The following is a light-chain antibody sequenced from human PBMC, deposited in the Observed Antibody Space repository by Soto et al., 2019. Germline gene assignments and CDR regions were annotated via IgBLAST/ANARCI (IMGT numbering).Light chain of an antibody. CDR2: GAS. CDR1: QSVSNNY. Sequence: EIVLKQSPGTLSLSPGERATLSCRASQSVSNNYLAWYQQKPGQAPRLLIYGASSRATGIPDRFSGSGSGTDFTLTISRLEPEDFAVYYCQQYGSSPGAFGGGTMVDIK. V-gene: IGKV3-20*01. CDR3: QQYGSSPGA. J-gene: IGKJ4*01.